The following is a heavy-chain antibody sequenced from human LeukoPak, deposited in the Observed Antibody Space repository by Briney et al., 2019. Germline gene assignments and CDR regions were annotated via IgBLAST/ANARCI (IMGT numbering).Heavy chain of an antibody. CDR1: GFTFSSNW. J-gene: IGHJ4*02. D-gene: IGHD1-26*01. CDR2: INEDGSTT. Sequence: GGSLRLSCAASGFTFSSNWMHWVRQAPGKGLVWVSRINEDGSTTNYADSVKGRSTIFRDNAKNTLYLQTNSLRAEDTAVYYCVRDLGGRSGHWGQGTLVTVSS. CDR3: VRDLGGRSGH. V-gene: IGHV3-74*01.